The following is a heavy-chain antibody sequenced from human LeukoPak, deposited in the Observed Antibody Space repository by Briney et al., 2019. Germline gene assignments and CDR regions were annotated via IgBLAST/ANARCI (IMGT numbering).Heavy chain of an antibody. V-gene: IGHV3-21*04. CDR1: GFTFSSYS. CDR2: ISSSSSYI. Sequence: GGSLRLSCAASGFTFSSYSMNWVRQAPGKGLEWVSSISSSSSYIYYADSVKGRFTISRDNAKNSLYLQMNSLRAEDTALYYCAKARWSGPYDAFDIWGQGTMVTVSS. J-gene: IGHJ3*02. D-gene: IGHD3-3*01. CDR3: AKARWSGPYDAFDI.